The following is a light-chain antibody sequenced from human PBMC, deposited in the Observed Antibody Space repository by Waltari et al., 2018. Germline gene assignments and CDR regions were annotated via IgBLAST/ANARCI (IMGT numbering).Light chain of an antibody. CDR2: SAS. J-gene: IGKJ4*01. CDR1: QGISTW. V-gene: IGKV1-12*01. Sequence: DIQMTQSPSSVSASVGATVTITCRASQGISTWVAWYQQKPGLAPKLLIHSASHLQNGVSSRFSGSASGTDLTLTITNLQPEDFATYYCQQANSFPLTFGGGTKVDIK. CDR3: QQANSFPLT.